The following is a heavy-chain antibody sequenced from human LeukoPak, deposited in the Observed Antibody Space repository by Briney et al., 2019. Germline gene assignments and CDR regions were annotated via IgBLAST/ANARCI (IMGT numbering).Heavy chain of an antibody. CDR3: ARARDYYDSSGYYYPYYFDY. V-gene: IGHV4-34*01. CDR2: INHSGST. J-gene: IGHJ4*02. D-gene: IGHD3-22*01. CDR1: GGSFSGYY. Sequence: PSETLSLTCAVYGGSFSGYYWSWIRQPPGKGLEWIGEINHSGSTNYNPSLQSRVTISVDTSKNQFSLKLSSVTAADTAVYYCARARDYYDSSGYYYPYYFDYWGQGTLVTVSS.